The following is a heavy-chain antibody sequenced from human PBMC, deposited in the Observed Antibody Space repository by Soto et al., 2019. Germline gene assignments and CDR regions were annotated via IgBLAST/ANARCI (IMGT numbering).Heavy chain of an antibody. CDR1: GYTFTNYY. CDR3: VREWLCLNDRHDQYDGLAV. Sequence: QVQLVQSGAEVKKPGASVKVSCRASGYTFTNYYMHWVRQAPGQGLEWMGIIHPIVGSTSYAKKLKSRATLTRDTSTSTDYMELNSLRSYATGVYYCVREWLCLNDRHDQYDGLAVWGQGTTVIVSS. J-gene: IGHJ6*01. D-gene: IGHD5-12*01. V-gene: IGHV1-46*04. CDR2: IHPIVGST.